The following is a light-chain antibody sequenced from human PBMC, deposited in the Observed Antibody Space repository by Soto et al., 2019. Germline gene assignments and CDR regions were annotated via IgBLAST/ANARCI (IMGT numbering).Light chain of an antibody. J-gene: IGKJ4*01. CDR3: QQYGSTPLT. CDR1: QSVRNNY. Sequence: EIVLTQSPDTLSLSPGERATLSCRASQSVRNNYLARDQQKPGQAPKFLIFDASSRATGIPDRFSGSGSGTAFPLTISRLEPEDFAEYYCQQYGSTPLTFGGGTKVDIE. CDR2: DAS. V-gene: IGKV3-20*01.